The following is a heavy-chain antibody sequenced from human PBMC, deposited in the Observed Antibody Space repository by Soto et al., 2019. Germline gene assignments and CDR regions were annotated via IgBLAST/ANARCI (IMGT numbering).Heavy chain of an antibody. Sequence: PGGSLRLSCAASGFTFSSYGMHWVRQAPGKGLEWVAVIWYDGSTKYYADSAKGRFTISRDNSKNTLYLQMNSLRAEDTAVYDGARDMYDFWSGYCTGYMDVWGKGTTVTVSS. V-gene: IGHV3-33*01. CDR1: GFTFSSYG. CDR3: ARDMYDFWSGYCTGYMDV. J-gene: IGHJ6*03. D-gene: IGHD3-3*01. CDR2: IWYDGSTK.